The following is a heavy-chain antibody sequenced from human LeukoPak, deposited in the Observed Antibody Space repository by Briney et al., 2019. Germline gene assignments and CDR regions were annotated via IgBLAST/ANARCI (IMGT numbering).Heavy chain of an antibody. J-gene: IGHJ3*02. CDR2: ISDSGVST. CDR3: ARGLWFGELLWAFDI. V-gene: IGHV3-23*01. Sequence: PGGSLRLSCAASGFTFSSYAMSWVRQAPGKGLEWVSTISDSGVSTYYADSVKGRFTISRDNAKNSLYLQMNSLRAEDTAVYYCARGLWFGELLWAFDIWGQGTMVTVSS. D-gene: IGHD3-10*01. CDR1: GFTFSSYA.